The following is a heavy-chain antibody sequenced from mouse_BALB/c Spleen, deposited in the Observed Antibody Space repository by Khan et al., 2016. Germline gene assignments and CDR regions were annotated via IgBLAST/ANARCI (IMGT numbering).Heavy chain of an antibody. V-gene: IGHV3-8*02. J-gene: IGHJ2*01. CDR3: GTYEGDYFDY. CDR2: ISYSDDT. CDR1: GDSITSGY. Sequence: EVKLLESGPSLVKPSQTLSLTCSVTGDSITSGYWNWIRKFPGNKLEYMGYISYSDDTYYNPSLESRISITRDTSKNQYFLQLISVTTEDTVTYYCGTYEGDYFDYWGQGTTLTVSS.